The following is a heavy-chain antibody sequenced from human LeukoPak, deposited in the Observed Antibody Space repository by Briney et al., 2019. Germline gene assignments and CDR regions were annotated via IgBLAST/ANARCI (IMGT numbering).Heavy chain of an antibody. Sequence: GGSLRLSCAASGFTFSSYAMSWVRQAPGKGLEWVSAISGSGGSTYYADSVKGRFTVSRDNSKNTLYLQMNSLRAEDTAVYYCAKDLRGGGSSREDYWGQGTLVTVSS. V-gene: IGHV3-23*01. CDR2: ISGSGGST. CDR1: GFTFSSYA. CDR3: AKDLRGGGSSREDY. J-gene: IGHJ4*02. D-gene: IGHD6-6*01.